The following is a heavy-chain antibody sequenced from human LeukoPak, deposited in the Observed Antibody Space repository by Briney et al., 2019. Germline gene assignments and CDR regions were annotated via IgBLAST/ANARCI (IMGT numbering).Heavy chain of an antibody. J-gene: IGHJ4*02. CDR1: GFTFSSYW. D-gene: IGHD1-26*01. V-gene: IGHV3-7*01. Sequence: GGSLRLSCAASGFTFSSYWMSWVRQAPGKGLEWVANIKQDGSEKYYVDSVKGRFTIPRDNAKNSLYLQMNSLRAEDTAVYYCARSPGASRTPFDYWGQGTLVTVSS. CDR2: IKQDGSEK. CDR3: ARSPGASRTPFDY.